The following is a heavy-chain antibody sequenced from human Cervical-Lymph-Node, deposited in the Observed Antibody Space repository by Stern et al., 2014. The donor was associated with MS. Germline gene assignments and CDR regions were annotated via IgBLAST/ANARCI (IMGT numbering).Heavy chain of an antibody. D-gene: IGHD3-10*01. CDR2: IYWDDDK. V-gene: IGHV2-5*09. J-gene: IGHJ4*02. CDR1: GFSLSTSGVG. Sequence: VTLRESGPTLVQPTQTLTLTCTFSGFSLSTSGVGVGWIRQPPGKALECLALIYWDDDKRYRPSLRCRLTIPQATSTNQGALSMTNMDPVDTATYYCAHSPYGSGSYYNFDYWGQGTLVTVSS. CDR3: AHSPYGSGSYYNFDY.